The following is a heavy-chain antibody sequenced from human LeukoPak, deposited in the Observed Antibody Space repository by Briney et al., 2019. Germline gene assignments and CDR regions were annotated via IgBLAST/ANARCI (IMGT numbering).Heavy chain of an antibody. Sequence: LSGTLSLTCAVSGGSISSSNWWSWVRQPPGKGLEWIGEIYHSGSTNYNPSLKSRVTISVDKSKNQFSLKLSSVTAADTAVYYCAGESIAARLVLVGYFDYWGQGTLVTVSS. CDR1: GGSISSSNW. D-gene: IGHD6-6*01. J-gene: IGHJ4*02. CDR3: AGESIAARLVLVGYFDY. V-gene: IGHV4-4*02. CDR2: IYHSGST.